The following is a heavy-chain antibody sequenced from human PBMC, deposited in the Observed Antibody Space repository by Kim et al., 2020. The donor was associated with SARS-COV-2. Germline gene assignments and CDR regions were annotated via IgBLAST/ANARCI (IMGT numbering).Heavy chain of an antibody. Sequence: GGSLRLSCVGSGFSFGTYSMGWVRQAPGKGLEWVSYISNSSKTTDYADSVKGRFTISRDSAKNSLYLQMNSLRDEDTALYYCVRGHYYYNDDYGFDYWG. CDR3: VRGHYYYNDDYGFDY. CDR1: GFSFGTYS. D-gene: IGHD3-10*01. CDR2: ISNSSKTT. J-gene: IGHJ4*01. V-gene: IGHV3-48*02.